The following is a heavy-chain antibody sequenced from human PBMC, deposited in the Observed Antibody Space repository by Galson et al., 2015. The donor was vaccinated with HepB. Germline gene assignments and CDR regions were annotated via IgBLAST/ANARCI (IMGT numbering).Heavy chain of an antibody. J-gene: IGHJ3*02. D-gene: IGHD3-3*01. V-gene: IGHV3-21*01. CDR3: AKGLLQYDFWARHDAFDI. CDR1: GLTLHRYN. CDR2: ISSGSSYI. Sequence: SLRLSCAASGLTLHRYNMNWVRQAPGKGLDWVSSISSGSSYIYYADSVKGRFTISRDNTKNSVYLQMNSLRPEDTAVYYCAKGLLQYDFWARHDAFDIWGQGTMVTVSS.